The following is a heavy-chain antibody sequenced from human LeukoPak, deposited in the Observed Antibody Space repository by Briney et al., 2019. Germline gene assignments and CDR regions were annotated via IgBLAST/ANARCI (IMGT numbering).Heavy chain of an antibody. V-gene: IGHV4-39*01. D-gene: IGHD6-19*01. CDR2: IYYSGST. J-gene: IGHJ5*02. CDR1: GGSISSSSYY. CDR3: ACRGGSGWYWFDP. Sequence: SETLSLTCTVSGGSISSSSYYWGWIRQPPGKGLEWIGNIYYSGSTYYNPSLKSRVTISVDTSKNQFSLKLSSVTAADTAVYYCACRGGSGWYWFDPWGQGTLVTVSS.